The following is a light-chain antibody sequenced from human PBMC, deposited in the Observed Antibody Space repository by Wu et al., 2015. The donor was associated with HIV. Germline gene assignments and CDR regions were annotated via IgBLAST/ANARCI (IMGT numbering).Light chain of an antibody. V-gene: IGKV1-17*03. J-gene: IGKJ1*01. CDR3: LQHNTFPRT. Sequence: DIQMTQSPSAMSASVGDRVTITCRASQGISNYLVWFQQQPGKVPKRLIYAASSLSSGVPSRFSGSASGTEFTLTITNLQPEDFATYYCLQHNTFPRTFGQGTKVEIK. CDR1: QGISNY. CDR2: AAS.